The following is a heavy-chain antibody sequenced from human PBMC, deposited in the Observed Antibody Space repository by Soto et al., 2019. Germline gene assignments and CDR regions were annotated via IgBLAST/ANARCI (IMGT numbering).Heavy chain of an antibody. Sequence: SETLSLTCTVSGGSISSSSYYWGWIRQPPGKGLEWIGSIYYSGSTYYNPSLKSRVTISVDTSKNQFSLKLSSVTAADTAVYYCARRNVQQLVLDWFDPWGQGTLVTVS. CDR3: ARRNVQQLVLDWFDP. CDR2: IYYSGST. D-gene: IGHD6-13*01. CDR1: GGSISSSSYY. J-gene: IGHJ5*02. V-gene: IGHV4-39*01.